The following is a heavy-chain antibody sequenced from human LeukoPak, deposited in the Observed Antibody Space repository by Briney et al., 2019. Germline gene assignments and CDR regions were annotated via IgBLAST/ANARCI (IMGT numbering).Heavy chain of an antibody. D-gene: IGHD1-7*01. CDR1: SGSFSGYY. V-gene: IGHV4-34*01. CDR3: ARLVAETGTTPYFDY. J-gene: IGHJ4*02. CDR2: ITHSGST. Sequence: SETLSLTCAVYSGSFSGYYWSWIRQPPGRGLEWIGEITHSGSTNYNPSLKSRVTISVDTSKNQFSLKLSSVTAADTAVYYCARLVAETGTTPYFDYWGQGTLVTVSS.